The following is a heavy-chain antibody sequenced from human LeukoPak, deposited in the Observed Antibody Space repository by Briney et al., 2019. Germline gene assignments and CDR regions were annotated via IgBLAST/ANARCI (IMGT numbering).Heavy chain of an antibody. V-gene: IGHV3-30*01. Sequence: GRSLRLSCAASGFTSSSYAMHWVRQGPGKGLECVAVISYDGSNKYYADSVKGRFTISRDNSKNTLYLQMNSLRAEDTAVYYCARSSGGPDYWGQGTLVTVSS. J-gene: IGHJ4*02. CDR3: ARSSGGPDY. CDR1: GFTSSSYA. CDR2: ISYDGSNK. D-gene: IGHD1-1*01.